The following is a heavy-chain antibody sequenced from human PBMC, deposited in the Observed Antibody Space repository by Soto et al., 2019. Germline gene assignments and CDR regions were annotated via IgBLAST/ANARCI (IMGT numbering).Heavy chain of an antibody. Sequence: QVQLQESGPGLVKPSETLSLTCTVSGGSVSSGSYYWSWIRQPPGKGLEWIGYIYYSGRTNYNPSLKSRVTISVDTSKNQCSLKLYSVTAADTAVYYCARGYDFWSMDVWGQGTTVTVFS. CDR1: GGSVSSGSYY. CDR3: ARGYDFWSMDV. V-gene: IGHV4-61*01. D-gene: IGHD3-3*01. J-gene: IGHJ6*02. CDR2: IYYSGRT.